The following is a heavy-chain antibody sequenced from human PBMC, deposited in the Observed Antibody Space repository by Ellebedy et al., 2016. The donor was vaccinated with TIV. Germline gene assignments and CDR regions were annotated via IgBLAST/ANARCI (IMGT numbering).Heavy chain of an antibody. CDR3: AKGSWELLSAFEY. Sequence: GGSLRLSXAASGFTFSSYTMNWVRQAPGQGLEWVSAISGSASNTYYADSVKGRVTISRDNSKNTLYLEMNSLRAEDTAVYYCAKGSWELLSAFEYWGQGTLVTVSS. CDR2: ISGSASNT. CDR1: GFTFSSYT. V-gene: IGHV3-23*01. J-gene: IGHJ4*02. D-gene: IGHD1-26*01.